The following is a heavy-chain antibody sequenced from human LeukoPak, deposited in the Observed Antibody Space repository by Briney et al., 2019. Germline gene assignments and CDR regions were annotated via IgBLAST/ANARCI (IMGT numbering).Heavy chain of an antibody. D-gene: IGHD6-19*01. J-gene: IGHJ2*01. V-gene: IGHV3-23*01. Sequence: PGGSLRLSCAASGFTFSSYAMSWVRQAPGKGLEWVSAIGGSGGSTYYADSVKGRFTISRDNSKNTLYLQMNSLRAEDTAVYYCARKITVAGINWYFDLWGRGTLVTVSS. CDR1: GFTFSSYA. CDR2: IGGSGGST. CDR3: ARKITVAGINWYFDL.